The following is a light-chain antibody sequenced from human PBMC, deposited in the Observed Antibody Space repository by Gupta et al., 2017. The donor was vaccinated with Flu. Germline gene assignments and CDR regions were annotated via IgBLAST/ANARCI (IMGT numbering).Light chain of an antibody. CDR1: ESLRSTR. J-gene: IGKJ2*01. V-gene: IGKV3-20*01. CDR2: GKS. CDR3: NQDKTSPYT. Sequence: TLSAAPGEERTLSTRAEESLRSTRFAWYQQQHGQAPRGLIDGKSKWADGVHERFSGGGSGTECTLTIDRLEPEEGGGYYCNQDKTSPYTFGQGTKLEI.